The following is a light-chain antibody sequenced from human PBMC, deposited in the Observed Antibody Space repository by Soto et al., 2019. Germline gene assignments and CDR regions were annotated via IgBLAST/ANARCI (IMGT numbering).Light chain of an antibody. CDR3: QQYNSYSRT. CDR2: KAS. J-gene: IGKJ1*01. CDR1: QSVNSW. V-gene: IGKV1-5*03. Sequence: DIQMTQSPSTLSASLGDRVTITCRASQSVNSWLAWYQQKPGKAPKLLIYKASSLESGVPSRFSGSGSGTDYTLTISSLQPDDFATYYCQQYNSYSRTFGQGTKVDIK.